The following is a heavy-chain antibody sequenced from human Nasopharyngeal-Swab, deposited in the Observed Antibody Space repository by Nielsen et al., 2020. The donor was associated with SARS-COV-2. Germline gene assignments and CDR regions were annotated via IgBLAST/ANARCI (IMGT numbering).Heavy chain of an antibody. V-gene: IGHV4-4*02. D-gene: IGHD6-19*01. CDR2: IYHSGST. J-gene: IGHJ6*03. CDR1: GGSISSSNW. CDR3: ARVKREWLGIYYYYMDV. Sequence: SETLSLTCAVSGGSISSSNWWSWVRQPPGQGLEYIGEIYHSGSTNYNPSLKSRVTISVDKSKNQFSLKLSSVTAADTAVYYCARVKREWLGIYYYYMDVWGKGTTVTVSS.